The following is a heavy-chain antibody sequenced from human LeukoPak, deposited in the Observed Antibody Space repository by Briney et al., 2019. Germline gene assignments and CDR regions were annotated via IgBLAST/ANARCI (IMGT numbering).Heavy chain of an antibody. CDR3: AKEYQIAARFRHAFDI. Sequence: GRSLRLSCAASGFTFISYAMHWVRQAPGKGLEWVAVISYDGSNKYYADSVKGRFTISRDNSKNTLYLQMNSLRAEDTAVYYCAKEYQIAARFRHAFDIWGQGTMVTVSS. CDR2: ISYDGSNK. V-gene: IGHV3-30-3*02. CDR1: GFTFISYA. J-gene: IGHJ3*02. D-gene: IGHD6-6*01.